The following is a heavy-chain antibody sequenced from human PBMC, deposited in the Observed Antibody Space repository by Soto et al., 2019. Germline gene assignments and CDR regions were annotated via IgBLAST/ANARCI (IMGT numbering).Heavy chain of an antibody. V-gene: IGHV4-59*12. D-gene: IGHD2-15*01. J-gene: IGHJ6*04. CDR3: ARGGLGYCSGGSCYSAELSRYYYGMDV. CDR2: IYYSGTT. Sequence: PSETLSLTCTVSGGSISNYYWTWIRQPPGKGLQWIGYIYYSGTTNYNPSLKSRVTISVDTSKNQFSLKLSSVTAADTAVYYCARGGLGYCSGGSCYSAELSRYYYGMDVWGKGTTVT. CDR1: GGSISNYY.